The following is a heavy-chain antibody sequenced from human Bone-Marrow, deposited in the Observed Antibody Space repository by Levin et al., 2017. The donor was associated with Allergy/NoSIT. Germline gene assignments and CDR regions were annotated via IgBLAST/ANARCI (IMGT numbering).Heavy chain of an antibody. Sequence: PGESLKISCKAAGYRLTNYGMSWVRQAPGQGLEWMGWISGYNGDTKYAERFQDRVTMTTDTSTTTVYMELRRLKSDDTAEYYCARERGILRFLEWPLSGMDVWGQGTTVTVSS. V-gene: IGHV1-18*01. J-gene: IGHJ6*02. CDR2: ISGYNGDT. D-gene: IGHD3-3*01. CDR1: GYRLTNYG. CDR3: ARERGILRFLEWPLSGMDV.